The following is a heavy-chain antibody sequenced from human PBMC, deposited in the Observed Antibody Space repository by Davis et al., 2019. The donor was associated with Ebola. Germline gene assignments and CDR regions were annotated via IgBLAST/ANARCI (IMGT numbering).Heavy chain of an antibody. V-gene: IGHV6-1*01. Sequence: QTLSLTCAISGDSLSRSSTAWNWIRQSPSRGLEWLGRTYYRSKWYNDYAVSMKSRIIITPDTSKNQLSLQLNSVTPEDAAVYYCARDESIAVAGPRGWFDPWGQGTLVTVSS. CDR1: GDSLSRSSTA. D-gene: IGHD6-19*01. CDR3: ARDESIAVAGPRGWFDP. J-gene: IGHJ5*02. CDR2: TYYRSKWYN.